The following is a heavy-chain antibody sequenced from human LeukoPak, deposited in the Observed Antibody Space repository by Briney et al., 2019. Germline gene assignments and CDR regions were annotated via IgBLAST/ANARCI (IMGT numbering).Heavy chain of an antibody. J-gene: IGHJ5*02. CDR3: ARLITGLTGNWFDP. D-gene: IGHD1-20*01. CDR1: GYTFTSYD. Sequence: ASVKVSCKASGYTFTSYDINWVRQATGQGLEWMGWINPHSGNTGYAQKFQGRVTMTRNTSISTAYMELRSLRSDDTAVYYCARLITGLTGNWFDPWGQGTLVTVSS. V-gene: IGHV1-8*01. CDR2: INPHSGNT.